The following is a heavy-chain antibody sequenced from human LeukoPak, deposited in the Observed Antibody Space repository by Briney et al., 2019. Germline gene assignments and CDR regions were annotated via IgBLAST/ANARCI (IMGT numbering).Heavy chain of an antibody. CDR1: GGSISSYY. CDR2: IYYSGST. J-gene: IGHJ6*03. V-gene: IGHV4-59*01. D-gene: IGHD2-2*02. CDR3: ARDRVVPAAIGSDYMDV. Sequence: SETLSLTCTASGGSISSYYWSWIRQPPGKGLEWIGYIYYSGSTNYNPSLKSRVTISVDTSKNQFSLKLSSVTAADTAVYYCARDRVVPAAIGSDYMDVWGKGTTVTVSS.